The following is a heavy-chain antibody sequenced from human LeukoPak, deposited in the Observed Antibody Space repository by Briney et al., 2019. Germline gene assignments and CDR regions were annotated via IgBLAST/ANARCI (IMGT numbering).Heavy chain of an antibody. D-gene: IGHD3-10*01. Sequence: GGSLRLSCAASGFTFDDYAMRWVRHAPGKGLEWVSAISCNGGSTYYADSVKGRFTIPRDNAKNTLYLQMNSLRAEDTALYYCAKDWDCYRSVSYYTNWGQGTLFTVSS. J-gene: IGHJ4*02. V-gene: IGHV3-23*01. CDR1: GFTFDDYA. CDR2: ISCNGGST. CDR3: AKDWDCYRSVSYYTN.